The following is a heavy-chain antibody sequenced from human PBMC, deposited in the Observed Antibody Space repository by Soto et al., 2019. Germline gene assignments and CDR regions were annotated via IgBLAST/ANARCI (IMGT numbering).Heavy chain of an antibody. J-gene: IGHJ5*02. CDR2: IYYSGST. CDR3: ARHADQLLWYQLPNNWFDP. CDR1: GGSISSSSYY. D-gene: IGHD2-2*01. Sequence: QLQLQESGPGLVKPSETLSLTCTVSGGSISSSSYYWGWIRQPPGKGLEWIGSIYYSGSTYYNPSLKSRVTISVDTSKNQFSLKLSSVTAADTAVYYCARHADQLLWYQLPNNWFDPWGQGTLVTVSS. V-gene: IGHV4-39*01.